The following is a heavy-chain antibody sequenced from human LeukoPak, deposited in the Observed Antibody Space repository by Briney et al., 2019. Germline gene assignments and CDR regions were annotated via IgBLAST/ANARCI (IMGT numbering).Heavy chain of an antibody. CDR3: ARTQRPLFGEYYYFDY. Sequence: SETLSLTCTVSGGSISSYYWSWIRQPPGKGLEWIGYIYYSGSTNYNPSLKSRVTMSVDTSKNQFSLKLSSVTAADTAVYYCARTQRPLFGEYYYFDYWGQGTLVTVSS. J-gene: IGHJ4*02. V-gene: IGHV4-59*12. CDR1: GGSISSYY. D-gene: IGHD3-10*02. CDR2: IYYSGST.